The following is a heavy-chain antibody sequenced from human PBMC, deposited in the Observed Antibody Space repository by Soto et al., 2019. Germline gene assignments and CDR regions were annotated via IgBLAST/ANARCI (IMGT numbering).Heavy chain of an antibody. CDR1: GYTFTSYD. J-gene: IGHJ4*02. V-gene: IGHV1-8*01. CDR3: SSTLYGDNFDY. Sequence: QVQLVQSGAEVTKPGASVKVSCKASGYTFTSYDINWVRQATGQGLEWMGWLNPNSGNTGYAQQFQGRVTMTKNTSISTDDMELSSLRSEDTAVYYCSSTLYGDNFDYSCLGTLVTVSS. D-gene: IGHD4-17*01. CDR2: LNPNSGNT.